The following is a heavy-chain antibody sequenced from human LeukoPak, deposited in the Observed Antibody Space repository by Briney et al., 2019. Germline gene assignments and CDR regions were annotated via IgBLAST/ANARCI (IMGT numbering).Heavy chain of an antibody. Sequence: ASVKVSCKASGYTFTSYAMSWVRQAPGKGLEWVSAISGSGGSTYYADSVKGRFTISRDNSKNTLYLQMNSLRAEDTAVYYCAKEAPFGYYDSSGYFDYWGQGTLVTVSS. D-gene: IGHD3-22*01. CDR3: AKEAPFGYYDSSGYFDY. CDR2: ISGSGGST. CDR1: GYTFTSYA. V-gene: IGHV3-23*01. J-gene: IGHJ4*02.